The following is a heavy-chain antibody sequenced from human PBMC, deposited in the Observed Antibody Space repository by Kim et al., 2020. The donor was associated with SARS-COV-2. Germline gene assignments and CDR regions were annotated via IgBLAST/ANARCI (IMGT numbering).Heavy chain of an antibody. CDR3: AKEEITTDAFDI. D-gene: IGHD3-22*01. J-gene: IGHJ3*02. CDR1: GFTFDDYA. Sequence: GGSLRLSCAASGFTFDDYAMHWVRQAPGKGLEWVSGISWNSGSIGYADSVKGRFTISRDNAKNSLYLQMNSLRAEDTALYYCAKEEITTDAFDIWGQGTMVTVSS. CDR2: ISWNSGSI. V-gene: IGHV3-9*01.